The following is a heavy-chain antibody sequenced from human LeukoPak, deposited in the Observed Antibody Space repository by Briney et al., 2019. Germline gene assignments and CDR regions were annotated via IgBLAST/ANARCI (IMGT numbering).Heavy chain of an antibody. CDR2: ISGSGSTT. CDR3: ARDRSGWHRWFDP. CDR1: GFTLSSYE. Sequence: PGGSLRLSCAASGFTLSSYEMNWVRQAPGKGLEWVSYISGSGSTTYYADSVKGRFTISRDNAKNSLYLQMNSLRAEDTAVYYCARDRSGWHRWFDPWGQGTLVTVSS. D-gene: IGHD6-19*01. J-gene: IGHJ5*02. V-gene: IGHV3-48*03.